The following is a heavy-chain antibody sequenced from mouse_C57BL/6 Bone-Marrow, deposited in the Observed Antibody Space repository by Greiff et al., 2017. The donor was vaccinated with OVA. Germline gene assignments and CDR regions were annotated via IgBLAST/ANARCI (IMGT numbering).Heavy chain of an antibody. D-gene: IGHD2-1*01. CDR2: IDPENGDT. V-gene: IGHV14-4*01. CDR3: TSYGILHY. CDR1: GFNIKDDY. Sequence: EVKLQESGAELVRPGASVKLSCTASGFNIKDDYMHWVKQRPEQGLEWIGWIDPENGDTEYASKFQGKATITADTSSNTAYLQLSSLTSEDTAVYYCTSYGILHYGGQGTTLTVSS. J-gene: IGHJ2*01.